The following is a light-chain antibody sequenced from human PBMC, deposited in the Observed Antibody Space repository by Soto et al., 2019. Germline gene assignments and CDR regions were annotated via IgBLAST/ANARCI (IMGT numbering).Light chain of an antibody. CDR1: ILAKKY. J-gene: IGLJ2*01. Sequence: SYELTQPSSGSVSPGQTARITCSGDILAKKYARWIQQKPGQAPVLVIYKESERPSGIPERFSGSSSGTTVTLTIRGAQVEDEADYYCYSAADNNLVFGGGTQLTVL. V-gene: IGLV3-27*01. CDR3: YSAADNNLV. CDR2: KES.